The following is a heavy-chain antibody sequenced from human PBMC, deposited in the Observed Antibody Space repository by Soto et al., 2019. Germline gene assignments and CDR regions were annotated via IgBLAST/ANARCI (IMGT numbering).Heavy chain of an antibody. Sequence: EVQLVESGGGLVQPGRSLRLSCAASGFTFDDYAMHWVRQAPGKGLEWVSGISWNSGSIGYADSVKGRFTISRDNAKNSLYLQMNSLSAEDTALYYCAKAAAAPLRYFDWLTYYYYGMDVWGQGTTVTVSS. J-gene: IGHJ6*02. D-gene: IGHD3-9*01. V-gene: IGHV3-9*01. CDR1: GFTFDDYA. CDR3: AKAAAAPLRYFDWLTYYYYGMDV. CDR2: ISWNSGSI.